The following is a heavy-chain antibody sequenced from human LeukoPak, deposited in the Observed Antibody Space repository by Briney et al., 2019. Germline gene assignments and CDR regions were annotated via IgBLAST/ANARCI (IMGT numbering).Heavy chain of an antibody. CDR3: ARPVATVTTPGFDY. J-gene: IGHJ4*02. D-gene: IGHD4-11*01. CDR2: ISYDGSNK. Sequence: QSGGSLRLSCAASGFTFISYVMHWVRQAPGKGLEWGAVISYDGSNKYYADSVKGRFTISRDNAKNSLYLQMNSLRAEDTAVYYCARPVATVTTPGFDYWGQGTLVTVSS. CDR1: GFTFISYV. V-gene: IGHV3-30-3*01.